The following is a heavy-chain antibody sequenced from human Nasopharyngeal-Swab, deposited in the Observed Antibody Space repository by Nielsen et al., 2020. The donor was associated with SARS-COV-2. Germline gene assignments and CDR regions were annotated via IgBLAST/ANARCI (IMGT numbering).Heavy chain of an antibody. Sequence: PGKGLEWVSSISSSSSYIYYADSVKGRFTISRDNAKNSLYLQMNSLRAEDTAVYYCARSPYYDFWSDYYTSFDYWGQGTLVTVSS. D-gene: IGHD3-3*01. J-gene: IGHJ4*02. CDR2: ISSSSSYI. V-gene: IGHV3-21*01. CDR3: ARSPYYDFWSDYYTSFDY.